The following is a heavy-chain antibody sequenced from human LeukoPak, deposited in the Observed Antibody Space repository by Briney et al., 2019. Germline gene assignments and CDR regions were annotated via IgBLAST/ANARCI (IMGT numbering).Heavy chain of an antibody. J-gene: IGHJ4*02. CDR3: ARGGYNSWGSLDY. CDR1: GFTSSSYG. D-gene: IGHD1-20*01. Sequence: PGRSLRLSCAASGFTSSSYGMHWVRQAPGKGLEWVAVIWYDGSNKYYADSVKGRFTISRDNSKNTLYLQMNSLRAEDTAVYYCARGGYNSWGSLDYWGQGTLVTVSS. CDR2: IWYDGSNK. V-gene: IGHV3-33*01.